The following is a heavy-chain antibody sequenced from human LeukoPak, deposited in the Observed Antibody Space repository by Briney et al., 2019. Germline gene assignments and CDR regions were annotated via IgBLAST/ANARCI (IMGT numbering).Heavy chain of an antibody. Sequence: ASVKVSCKASGYTFPSYYMHWVRQAPGQGLEWMGIINPSGGSTSYAQKFQGRVTMSRDMSTSTVYMELSSLRSEDTAVYYCARACGGDCYSGFDYWGQGTLVTVSS. J-gene: IGHJ4*02. D-gene: IGHD2-21*02. CDR3: ARACGGDCYSGFDY. V-gene: IGHV1-46*01. CDR1: GYTFPSYY. CDR2: INPSGGST.